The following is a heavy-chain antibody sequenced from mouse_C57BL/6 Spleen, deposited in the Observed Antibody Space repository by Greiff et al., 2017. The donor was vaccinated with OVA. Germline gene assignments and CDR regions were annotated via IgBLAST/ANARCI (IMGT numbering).Heavy chain of an antibody. CDR3: SREGLTDDWCFDV. J-gene: IGHJ1*03. CDR2: IYPSDSET. Sequence: VQLQQPGAELVRPGSSVKLSCKASGYTFTSYWMDWVKQRPGQGLEWIGNIYPSDSETHYNQKFKDKATLTVDKSSSTAYMQLSSLTSEDSAVYYCSREGLTDDWCFDVWGTGTTVTVSS. CDR1: GYTFTSYW. D-gene: IGHD4-1*01. V-gene: IGHV1-61*01.